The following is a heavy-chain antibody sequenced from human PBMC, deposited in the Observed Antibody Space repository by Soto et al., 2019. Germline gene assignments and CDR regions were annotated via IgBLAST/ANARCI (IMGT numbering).Heavy chain of an antibody. CDR2: ISGSGGST. CDR3: AKDLAVAVHYYMDV. D-gene: IGHD2-21*01. Sequence: GSLRLSCAASGFTFSSYAMSWVRQAPGKGLEWVSAISGSGGSTYYADSVKGRFTISRDNSKNTLYLQMNSLRAEDTAVYYCAKDLAVAVHYYMDVWGKGTTVTVSS. CDR1: GFTFSSYA. V-gene: IGHV3-23*01. J-gene: IGHJ6*03.